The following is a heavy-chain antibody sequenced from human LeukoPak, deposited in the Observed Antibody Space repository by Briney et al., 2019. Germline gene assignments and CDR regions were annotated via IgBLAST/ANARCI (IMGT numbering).Heavy chain of an antibody. CDR1: GGSISNNSYY. Sequence: PSETLSLTCTVSGGSISNNSYYWGWLRQPPGKGLEWIGSIYYSGSTYYNPSLKSRVTISVDRSKNQFSLKLSSVTAADTAGYYCARVIGGGTTVTTLPWFDPWGQGTLVTVSS. CDR2: IYYSGST. V-gene: IGHV4-39*07. D-gene: IGHD4-17*01. CDR3: ARVIGGGTTVTTLPWFDP. J-gene: IGHJ5*02.